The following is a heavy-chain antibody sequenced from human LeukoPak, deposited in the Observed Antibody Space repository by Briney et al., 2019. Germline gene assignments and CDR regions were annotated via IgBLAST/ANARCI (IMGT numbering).Heavy chain of an antibody. Sequence: GGSLRLSCAASGFTFSSYAMHWVRQAPGKGLEWVSGISWNSGSIGYADSVKGRFTISRDNAKNSLYLQMNSLRTEDTALYYCAKDSVHVGAFDIWGQGTMVTVSS. CDR3: AKDSVHVGAFDI. D-gene: IGHD1-1*01. CDR2: ISWNSGSI. V-gene: IGHV3-9*01. J-gene: IGHJ3*02. CDR1: GFTFSSYA.